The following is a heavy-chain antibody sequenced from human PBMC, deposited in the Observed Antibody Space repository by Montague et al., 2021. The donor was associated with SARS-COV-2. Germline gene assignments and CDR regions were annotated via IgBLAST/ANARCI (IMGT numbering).Heavy chain of an antibody. V-gene: IGHV4-34*01. CDR1: GGSFSGYY. CDR3: ARGARQGYGFRLGSFDY. J-gene: IGHJ4*02. CDR2: INHSGST. D-gene: IGHD3-10*01. Sequence: SETLSLTCAVYGGSFSGYYWNWIRRPPGKGLEWIEEINHSGSTNYNPSLKSRVTMSVDTSKNQFSLKLSSVTAADTAVYYCARGARQGYGFRLGSFDYWGQGTLVTVSS.